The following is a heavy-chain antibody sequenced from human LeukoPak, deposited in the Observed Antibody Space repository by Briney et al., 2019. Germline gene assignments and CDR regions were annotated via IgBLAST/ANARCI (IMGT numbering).Heavy chain of an antibody. CDR3: ARSAFLVTAPGLYYFDY. CDR1: GGSISSSSAY. Sequence: PSETLSLTCTVSGGSISSSSAYWGWIRQPPGKGLEWIGHIYNSGSTNYNPSLKGRVTMSVATSKNQFSLHLSSVTAADTAVYYCARSAFLVTAPGLYYFDYWGQGTLVAVSS. CDR2: IYNSGST. V-gene: IGHV4-61*05. J-gene: IGHJ4*02. D-gene: IGHD6-13*01.